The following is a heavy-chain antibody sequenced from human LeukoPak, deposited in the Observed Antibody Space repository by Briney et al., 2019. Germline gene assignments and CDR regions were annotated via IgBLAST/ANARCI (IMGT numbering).Heavy chain of an antibody. D-gene: IGHD5-18*01. J-gene: IGHJ3*02. CDR2: ISGSGGST. Sequence: PGGSLRLSCAASGFTFSSYAMSWVRQAPGKGLEWVSAISGSGGSTYYADSVKGRFTISRDNSKNTLYLQMNSLRAEDTAVYYCAKVSGYSHAGLSNIYAFDIWGQGTMVTVSS. V-gene: IGHV3-23*01. CDR1: GFTFSSYA. CDR3: AKVSGYSHAGLSNIYAFDI.